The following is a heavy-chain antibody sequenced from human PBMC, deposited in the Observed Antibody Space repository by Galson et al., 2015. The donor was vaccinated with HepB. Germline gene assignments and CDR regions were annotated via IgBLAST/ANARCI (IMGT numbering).Heavy chain of an antibody. CDR3: AREGPDNWFDP. V-gene: IGHV1-46*01. CDR2: INPSGGST. Sequence: SVKVSCKASGFTFTSSAMQWVRQAPGQGLEWMGIINPSGGSTSYAQKFQGRVTMTWDTSTSTVYMELSSPRSEDTAVYYCAREGPDNWFDPWGQGTLVTVSS. CDR1: GFTFTSSA. J-gene: IGHJ5*02.